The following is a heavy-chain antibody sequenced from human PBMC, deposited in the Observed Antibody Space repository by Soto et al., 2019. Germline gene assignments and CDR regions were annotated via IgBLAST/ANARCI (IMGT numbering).Heavy chain of an antibody. J-gene: IGHJ4*02. Sequence: QVQLVESGGGVVQPGRSLRLSCAASGFIFSNYGMHWVRQAPGKGLEWVSVMSYDGSDIHYADSVQGRFTISRDNSKNSLYPHMKSLCPEDTAIYYFAKVLFYCGGGSCPGSDYWGQGTQVTVSS. CDR3: AKVLFYCGGGSCPGSDY. V-gene: IGHV3-30*18. CDR2: MSYDGSDI. D-gene: IGHD2-15*01. CDR1: GFIFSNYG.